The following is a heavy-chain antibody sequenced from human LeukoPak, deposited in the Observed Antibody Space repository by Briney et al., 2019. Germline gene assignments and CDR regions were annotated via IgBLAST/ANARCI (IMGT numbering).Heavy chain of an antibody. V-gene: IGHV4-59*01. J-gene: IGHJ5*02. Sequence: SETLSLTCTVPGGSISSYYWSWIRQPPGKGLELIGYIHSSGSTYYNPSLTSRVTISVDMSNNMFSLKLTSVTTADTAVYYCARKGEHYYDSGKLWPAWFDLWGQGTLVTVSS. CDR3: ARKGEHYYDSGKLWPAWFDL. CDR1: GGSISSYY. CDR2: IHSSGST. D-gene: IGHD3-10*01.